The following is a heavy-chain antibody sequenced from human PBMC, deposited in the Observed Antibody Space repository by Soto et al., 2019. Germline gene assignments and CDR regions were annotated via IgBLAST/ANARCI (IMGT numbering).Heavy chain of an antibody. J-gene: IGHJ4*02. CDR1: GFTFSSYA. CDR3: AREGERRSIAVSKSPYYFDY. Sequence: PGGSLRLSCAASGFTFSSYAMHWVRQAPGKGLEWVAVISYDGSNKYYADSVKGRFTISRDNSKNTLYLQMNSLRAEDTAVYYCAREGERRSIAVSKSPYYFDYWGQGTLVTVSS. V-gene: IGHV3-30-3*01. CDR2: ISYDGSNK. D-gene: IGHD6-19*01.